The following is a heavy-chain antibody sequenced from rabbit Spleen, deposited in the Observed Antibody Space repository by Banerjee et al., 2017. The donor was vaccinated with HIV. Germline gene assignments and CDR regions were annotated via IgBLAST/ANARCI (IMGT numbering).Heavy chain of an antibody. Sequence: QSLEESGGGLVKPGASLTLTCKASGFSFNSGYDMCWVRQAPGKGLEWIACIDTGSSGFTYFATWAKGRFTCSKTSSTTVTLQMTRLTAADTATYFCARDTSSSFSSYGMDLWGQGPSSPS. CDR2: IDTGSSGFT. CDR3: ARDTSSSFSSYGMDL. V-gene: IGHV1S40*01. CDR1: GFSFNSGYD. J-gene: IGHJ6*01. D-gene: IGHD1-1*01.